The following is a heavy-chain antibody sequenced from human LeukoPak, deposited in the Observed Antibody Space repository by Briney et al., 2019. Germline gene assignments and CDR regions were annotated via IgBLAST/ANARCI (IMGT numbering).Heavy chain of an antibody. V-gene: IGHV3-33*01. J-gene: IGHJ3*02. CDR3: ARERGYCSGGSCNDAFDI. CDR1: GFTFSSYG. D-gene: IGHD2-15*01. Sequence: GGSLRLSCAASGFTFSSYGMHWVRQAPGKGLEWVAVIWYDGSNKYYADSVKGRFTIPRDNSKNTLYLQMNSLRAEDTAVYYCARERGYCSGGSCNDAFDIWGQGTMVTVSS. CDR2: IWYDGSNK.